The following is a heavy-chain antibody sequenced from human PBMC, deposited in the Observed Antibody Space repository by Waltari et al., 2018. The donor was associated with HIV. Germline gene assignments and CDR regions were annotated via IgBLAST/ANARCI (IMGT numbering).Heavy chain of an antibody. D-gene: IGHD3-3*01. V-gene: IGHV3-33*05. CDR3: ARDFAGQQSRFSDSVAVGLDV. J-gene: IGHJ6*02. CDR1: GFRFSTYG. Sequence: QVQLVEFGGGVVQPGNSLRLSCAASGFRFSTYGMHWVRQAPGKGLEWVAFISNDGRSDYYGESVKGRFTISRDTSKNTVFLQMHSLRAEDSAVYFCARDFAGQQSRFSDSVAVGLDVWGQGTTVIVS. CDR2: ISNDGRSD.